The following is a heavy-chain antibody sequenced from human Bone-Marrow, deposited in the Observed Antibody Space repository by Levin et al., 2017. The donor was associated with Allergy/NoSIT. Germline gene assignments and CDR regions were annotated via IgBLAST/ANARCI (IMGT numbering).Heavy chain of an antibody. CDR3: ARGPF. Sequence: GESLKISCAASGFTFSSQWMSWVRQAPGKGLEWVANIGLDGSEKSYVDSVKGRFIASRANAKNSLYLQMNSLRSEDTAVYYGARGPFWGQGTMVTVSS. CDR1: GFTFSSQW. CDR2: IGLDGSEK. V-gene: IGHV3-7*04. J-gene: IGHJ3*01.